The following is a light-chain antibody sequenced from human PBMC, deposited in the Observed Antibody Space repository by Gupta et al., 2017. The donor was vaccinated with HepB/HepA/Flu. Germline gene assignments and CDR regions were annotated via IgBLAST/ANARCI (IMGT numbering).Light chain of an antibody. J-gene: IGKJ1*01. CDR1: QSLVRSDGDTH. CDR2: KIS. V-gene: IGKV2-24*01. CDR3: MQGSQSPLT. Sequence: DIVMIQIPLSSAVTLGQPAPIFCSSSQSLVRSDGDTHLSWLQQRPGQPPRLLIYKISNRFSGVPDRFSGSGAGTDFTLKISRVEPEDVGVYYCMQGSQSPLTFGQGTKLEIK.